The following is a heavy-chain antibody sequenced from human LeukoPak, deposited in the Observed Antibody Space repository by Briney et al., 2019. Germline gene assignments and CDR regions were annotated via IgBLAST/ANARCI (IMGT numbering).Heavy chain of an antibody. Sequence: GGSLRLSCAASGFTVSNNYMTWVRQAPGKGLEWVSLIYSAGSTYYADSVKGRFTISRDNSKNTLYLQMNSLRAEDTAVYYCASGLGYSSGWYQFDYWGQGTLVTVSS. D-gene: IGHD6-19*01. CDR2: IYSAGST. CDR1: GFTVSNNY. J-gene: IGHJ4*02. V-gene: IGHV3-66*01. CDR3: ASGLGYSSGWYQFDY.